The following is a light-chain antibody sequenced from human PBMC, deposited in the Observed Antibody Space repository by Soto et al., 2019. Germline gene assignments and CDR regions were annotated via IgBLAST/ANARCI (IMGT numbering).Light chain of an antibody. V-gene: IGKV1-33*01. CDR1: QDISIY. Sequence: DIQMTQSPSSLSASVGDRVTITCQASQDISIYLNWYQQKPGKAPKLLIYDASNLETGVPSSFSGSGSGTDFTFTINSLQPEDIATYYCQQYDNLPVTFGPGTRVDIK. J-gene: IGKJ3*01. CDR3: QQYDNLPVT. CDR2: DAS.